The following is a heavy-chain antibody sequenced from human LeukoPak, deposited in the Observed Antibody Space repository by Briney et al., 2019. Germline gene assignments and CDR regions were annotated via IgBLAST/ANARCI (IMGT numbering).Heavy chain of an antibody. CDR3: ARDQEWELLPFDY. CDR2: ISSSSSYI. D-gene: IGHD1-26*01. Sequence: PGGALRLSCAASGFTFSNYIMNWVPPAPGKGPEWVSSISSSSSYIYYAVSVEGRFTISRDNAKNSLYLQMNSLRAEDTAVYYCARDQEWELLPFDYWGQGTRVTVS. J-gene: IGHJ4*02. CDR1: GFTFSNYI. V-gene: IGHV3-21*01.